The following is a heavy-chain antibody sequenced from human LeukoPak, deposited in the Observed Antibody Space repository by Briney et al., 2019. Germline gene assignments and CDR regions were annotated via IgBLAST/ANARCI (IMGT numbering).Heavy chain of an antibody. CDR1: GFTFSSYW. J-gene: IGHJ4*02. CDR3: ARDFVVVTALNDY. Sequence: GGSLRLSCAASGFTFSSYWMSWVRQAPGKGLEWVANIKQDGSEKYYVDSVKGRFTISRDNAKNSLYLQMNSQRDEDTAVYYCARDFVVVTALNDYWGQGNLVTVSS. D-gene: IGHD2-21*02. V-gene: IGHV3-7*01. CDR2: IKQDGSEK.